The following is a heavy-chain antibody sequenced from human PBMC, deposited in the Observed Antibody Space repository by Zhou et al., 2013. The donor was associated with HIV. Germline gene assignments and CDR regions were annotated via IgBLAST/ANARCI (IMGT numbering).Heavy chain of an antibody. CDR1: EYSFSIYY. CDR2: ILPNTDAT. V-gene: IGHV1-2*02. CDR3: ASYGPGYNWMYS. Sequence: QMQLVQSGAEVKEPGASVKISCKTEYSFSIYYMHWVRQAPGQGLEWMGWILPNTDATKYAPRFQGRVTMTRDTSISTIYMELRGLRSDDTALYFCASYGPGYNWMYSWGQGTLVTVSS. D-gene: IGHD1-20*01. J-gene: IGHJ4*02.